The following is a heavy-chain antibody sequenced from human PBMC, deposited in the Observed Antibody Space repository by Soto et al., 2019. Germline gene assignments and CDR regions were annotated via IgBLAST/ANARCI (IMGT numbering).Heavy chain of an antibody. CDR3: ATSRGFYEAMEV. Sequence: QVQLGQSGAEVKKPGSSVKVSCRSSGGSFRSYASSWVRQAPGQGLEWMGSIMSVFGSATYAQRFQGRAIITADESTTTSYLELSGLQSGDAAVYFCATSRGFYEAMEVWGQGTTVTVSS. V-gene: IGHV1-69*01. J-gene: IGHJ6*02. CDR1: GGSFRSYA. CDR2: IMSVFGSA. D-gene: IGHD3-16*01.